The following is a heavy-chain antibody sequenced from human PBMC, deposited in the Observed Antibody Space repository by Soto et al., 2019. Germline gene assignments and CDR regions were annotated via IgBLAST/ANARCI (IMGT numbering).Heavy chain of an antibody. V-gene: IGHV5-51*01. CDR3: ARPTDYYDSSGYISYGMDV. D-gene: IGHD3-22*01. Sequence: PGESLKISCKGSGYSFTSYWIGWVLQMPWKGLEWMGIIYPGDSDTRYSPSFQGQVTISADKSISTAYLQWSSLKASDTAMYYCARPTDYYDSSGYISYGMDVWGQGTTVTVSS. J-gene: IGHJ6*02. CDR2: IYPGDSDT. CDR1: GYSFTSYW.